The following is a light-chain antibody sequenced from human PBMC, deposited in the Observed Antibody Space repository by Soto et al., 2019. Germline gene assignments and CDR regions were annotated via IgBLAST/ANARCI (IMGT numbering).Light chain of an antibody. J-gene: IGKJ4*01. CDR1: QSVSSY. Sequence: EIVLTQSPATLSLSPGERATLSCRASQSVSSYLAWYQQKPGQAPRLLIYDASNRATGIPARFSGSGSGTDFTLTISSLELEDFAVYYCQQRSSWPYTFGGGTKVVIK. V-gene: IGKV3-11*01. CDR3: QQRSSWPYT. CDR2: DAS.